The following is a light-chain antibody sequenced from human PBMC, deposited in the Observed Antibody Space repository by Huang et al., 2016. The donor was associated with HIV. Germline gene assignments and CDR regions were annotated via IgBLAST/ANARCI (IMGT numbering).Light chain of an antibody. CDR1: QSVSSN. Sequence: EIVMTQSPATLSVSPGERATLSCRASQSVSSNLAWYQQKRGQAPRLLIYGASTRATGIPARCSGSGSGTDFTLTISSLQSEDYAVYYCQQYNNWPPLTFGGGTKVDIK. J-gene: IGKJ4*01. V-gene: IGKV3-15*01. CDR2: GAS. CDR3: QQYNNWPPLT.